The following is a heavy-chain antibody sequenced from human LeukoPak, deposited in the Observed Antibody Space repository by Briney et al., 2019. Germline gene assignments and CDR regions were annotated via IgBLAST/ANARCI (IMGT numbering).Heavy chain of an antibody. CDR3: ARGRLWFGESNVNYYSYMDV. Sequence: SETLSLTCTVSGGSISSYYWNWIRQPAGKGLEWIGRIYTSGSTNYNPSLKSRVTMSVDTSKNQSSLQLSSVTAADTAVYYCARGRLWFGESNVNYYSYMDVWGKGTTVTVSS. CDR1: GGSISSYY. V-gene: IGHV4-4*07. J-gene: IGHJ6*03. D-gene: IGHD3-10*01. CDR2: IYTSGST.